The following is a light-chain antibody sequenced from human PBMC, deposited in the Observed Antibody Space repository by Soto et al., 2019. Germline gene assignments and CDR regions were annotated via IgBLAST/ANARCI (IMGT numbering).Light chain of an antibody. CDR3: QQYNDWWT. CDR1: QSVSSK. CDR2: GAS. V-gene: IGKV3-15*01. J-gene: IGKJ1*01. Sequence: EIVMTQSPATLSVSQGERATLSCRASQSVSSKLAWYQQKPGQAPRLLIYGASTRATGIPARFSGSGSGTEFTLTISSLQSEDFAGYYCQQYNDWWTFGQGTKVEV.